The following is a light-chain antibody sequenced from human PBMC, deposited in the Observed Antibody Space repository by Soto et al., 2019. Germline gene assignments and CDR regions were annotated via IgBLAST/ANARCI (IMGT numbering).Light chain of an antibody. J-gene: IGKJ2*01. CDR1: QSVSSS. CDR2: DAS. V-gene: IGKV3-11*01. CDR3: QQRSNWPPYS. Sequence: EIVLTQSPATLSLSPGERATLSCRASQSVSSSLAWYQQKPGQAPRLLIYDASNRATGIPARFSGSGSGTDFTLTISSLEPEDFVIYYCQQRSNWPPYSFGQGTKLEIK.